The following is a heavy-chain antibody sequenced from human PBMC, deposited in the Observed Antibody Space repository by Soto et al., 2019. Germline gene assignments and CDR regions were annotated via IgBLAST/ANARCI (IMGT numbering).Heavy chain of an antibody. V-gene: IGHV3-49*04. D-gene: IGHD3-16*01. J-gene: IGHJ4*02. Sequence: GGSLRLSCTPSGFTGGYYALRWVGQAPGKGLEWVGFIRRNAYGGTTDYAASVKGRFTISRDDSKSIAYLQMNSLRTEDTALYYCTRASSLDFDFWGQGTLVTVSS. CDR1: GFTGGYYA. CDR3: TRASSLDFDF. CDR2: IRRNAYGGTT.